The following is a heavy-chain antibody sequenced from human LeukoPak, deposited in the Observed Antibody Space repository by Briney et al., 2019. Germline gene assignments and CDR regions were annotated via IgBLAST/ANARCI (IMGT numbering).Heavy chain of an antibody. CDR2: ISSGSRYI. Sequence: GGSLRLSCAASGFTFSSVWMSWVRQAPGKGLEWVSSISSGSRYIYYADSVKGRFTISRDNAKNPLYLQMNSLRAEDTAVYYCARDAYCSGGICYSGYWGQGTLVTVSS. D-gene: IGHD2-15*01. J-gene: IGHJ4*02. V-gene: IGHV3-21*01. CDR1: GFTFSSVW. CDR3: ARDAYCSGGICYSGY.